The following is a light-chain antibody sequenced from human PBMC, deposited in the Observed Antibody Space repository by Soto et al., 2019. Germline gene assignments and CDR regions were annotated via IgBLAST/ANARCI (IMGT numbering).Light chain of an antibody. J-gene: IGLJ1*01. Sequence: SVMRQPPSASGTPGQTITISCSGGSSNLGIHTVSWYEHLPGTAPRLLIYGNNQRPSGVPDRFSGSKSGTSASLAISGLQSEDEAHYYCATWDDSLDVHVFGTGTKV. CDR3: ATWDDSLDVHV. CDR1: SSNLGIHT. CDR2: GNN. V-gene: IGLV1-44*01.